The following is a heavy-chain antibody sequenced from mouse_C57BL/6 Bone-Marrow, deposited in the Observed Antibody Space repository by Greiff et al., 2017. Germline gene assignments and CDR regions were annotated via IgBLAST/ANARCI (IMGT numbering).Heavy chain of an antibody. J-gene: IGHJ2*01. D-gene: IGHD2-13*01. CDR1: GFTFSDYG. CDR2: ISSGSSTI. Sequence: EVMLVESGGGLVKPGGSLTLSCAASGFTFSDYGMHWVRPAPEKGLEWVAYISSGSSTINYADTVKGRFTLSRDHAKNTLFLRMTSLRSEDTAMYYCARPLYYGVFFDYWGQGTTLTVSS. CDR3: ARPLYYGVFFDY. V-gene: IGHV5-17*01.